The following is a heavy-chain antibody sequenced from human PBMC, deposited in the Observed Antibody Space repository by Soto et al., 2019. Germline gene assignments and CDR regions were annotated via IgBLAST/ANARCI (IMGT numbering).Heavy chain of an antibody. CDR2: IIPILGIA. V-gene: IGHV1-69*02. CDR3: ARVCSSTSCYRNSFDY. CDR1: GGTFSSYT. Sequence: QVQLVQSGAEVKKPGSSVKASCKASGGTFSSYTISWVRQAPGQGLEWMGRIIPILGIANYAQKFQGRVTITADKSTSTAYMELSSLRSEDTAVYYCARVCSSTSCYRNSFDYWGQGTLVTVSS. D-gene: IGHD2-2*01. J-gene: IGHJ4*02.